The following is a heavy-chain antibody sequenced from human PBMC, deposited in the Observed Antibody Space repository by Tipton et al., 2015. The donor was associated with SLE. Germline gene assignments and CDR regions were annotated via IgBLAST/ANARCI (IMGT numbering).Heavy chain of an antibody. CDR3: ARHYGGGSLAY. Sequence: TLSLTCSVSGDFISGSSFHWGWIRQPPGKGLEWIGSISSSGRDYYNPSLRSRVTISGDTSKNQFSLNLSSVTAADTAMYYCARHYGGGSLAYWGQGTLVTVSS. V-gene: IGHV4-39*07. J-gene: IGHJ4*02. CDR1: GDFISGSSFH. D-gene: IGHD3-16*01. CDR2: ISSSGRD.